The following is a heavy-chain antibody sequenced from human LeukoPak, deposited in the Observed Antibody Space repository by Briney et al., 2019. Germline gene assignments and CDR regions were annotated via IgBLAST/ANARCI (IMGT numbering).Heavy chain of an antibody. CDR2: IYTSGST. Sequence: SETLSLTCTVSGGSISSYYWSWIRQPAGTGLEWIGRIYTSGSTNYNPSLKSRVTISVDKSKNQFSLKLSSVTAADTAVYYCARDYDAGYFDYWGQGTLVTVSS. CDR3: ARDYDAGYFDY. CDR1: GGSISSYY. V-gene: IGHV4-4*07. J-gene: IGHJ4*02. D-gene: IGHD3-16*01.